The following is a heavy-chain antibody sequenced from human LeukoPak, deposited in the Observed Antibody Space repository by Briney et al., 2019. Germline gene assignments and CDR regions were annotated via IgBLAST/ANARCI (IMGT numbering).Heavy chain of an antibody. CDR1: GFTFSNAW. J-gene: IGHJ4*02. CDR2: IKSKTDGGTT. CDR3: TTLLDFWIHPGDIDY. Sequence: GGSLRLSCAASGFTFSNAWMSWVRQAPGKGLEWVGRIKSKTDGGTTDYAAPVKGRFTISRDDSKNTLYLQMNSLKTEDTAVYYCTTLLDFWIHPGDIDYWGQGTLVTVSS. V-gene: IGHV3-15*01. D-gene: IGHD3-3*01.